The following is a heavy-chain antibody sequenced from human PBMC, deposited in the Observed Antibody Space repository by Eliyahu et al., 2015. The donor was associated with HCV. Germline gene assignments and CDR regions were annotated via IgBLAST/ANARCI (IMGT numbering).Heavy chain of an antibody. CDR2: IIPIVDVT. J-gene: IGHJ5*02. D-gene: IGHD1-26*01. Sequence: QVQLVQSGAEVKKAGSSVXXXCKXXEGIFGSFAXSWXRQAPGQGPEWMGKIIPIVDVTTYAEKFQGRLTITADMSTSAAYMELSGLRSDDTAVYFCAKDVGGSYLGWFDPWGPGTLVTVSS. CDR3: AKDVGGSYLGWFDP. CDR1: EGIFGSFA. V-gene: IGHV1-69*04.